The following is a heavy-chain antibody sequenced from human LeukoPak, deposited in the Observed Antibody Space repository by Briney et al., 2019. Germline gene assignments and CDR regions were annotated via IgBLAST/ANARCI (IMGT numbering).Heavy chain of an antibody. D-gene: IGHD5-12*01. J-gene: IGHJ3*02. CDR1: GGSISSGGYS. V-gene: IGHV4-30-2*01. CDR3: ARSRGYSGYAYDAFDI. Sequence: ASETLSLTCAVSGGSISSGGYSWSWIRQPPGKGLDWIGYIYHSGSTYYNPSLKSRVTISVDRSKNQFSLKLRSVTAADTAVYYCARSRGYSGYAYDAFDIWGQGTMVTVSS. CDR2: IYHSGST.